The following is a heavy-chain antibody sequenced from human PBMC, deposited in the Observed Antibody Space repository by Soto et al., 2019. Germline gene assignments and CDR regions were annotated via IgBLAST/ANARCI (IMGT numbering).Heavy chain of an antibody. CDR2: IYYSGST. Sequence: SETLSLTCTVSGGSISSGGYYWSWIRQHPGKGLEWIGYIYYSGSTYYNPSLKSRATISVDTSKNQFSLKLSSVTAADTAVYYCAREPYDILTGYYGGDGYFDYWGQGTLVTVSS. J-gene: IGHJ4*02. V-gene: IGHV4-31*03. CDR3: AREPYDILTGYYGGDGYFDY. D-gene: IGHD3-9*01. CDR1: GGSISSGGYY.